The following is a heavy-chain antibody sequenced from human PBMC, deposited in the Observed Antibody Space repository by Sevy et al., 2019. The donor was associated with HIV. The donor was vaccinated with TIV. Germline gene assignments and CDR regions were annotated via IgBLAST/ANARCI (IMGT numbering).Heavy chain of an antibody. CDR2: ISAYNGNT. CDR1: GYTFTSYG. V-gene: IGHV1-18*01. J-gene: IGHJ4*02. CDR3: ARANWNDRYFDY. Sequence: ASVKVSCKASGYTFTSYGISWVRQAPGQGLEWMGWISAYNGNTNYAQKLRGRVTMTTDTSTSTAYMELRSLRSDDTAVYYCARANWNDRYFDYWGQGTLVTVSS. D-gene: IGHD1-1*01.